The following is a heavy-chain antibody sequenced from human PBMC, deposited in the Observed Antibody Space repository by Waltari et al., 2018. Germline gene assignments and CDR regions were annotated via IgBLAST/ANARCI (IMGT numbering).Heavy chain of an antibody. V-gene: IGHV4-34*01. CDR1: GGSFTGYY. CDR2: INHSGST. J-gene: IGHJ6*02. D-gene: IGHD5-12*01. Sequence: QVQLQQWGAGLLKPSETLSLTCAVSGGSFTGYYWTWIRPPPGQGLEWIGEINHSGSTNYNPSLKSRVTISVDTSKNQFSLKLSSVTAADTAVYYCARGVFGRGYGYYYYYYGMDVWGQGTTVTVSS. CDR3: ARGVFGRGYGYYYYYYGMDV.